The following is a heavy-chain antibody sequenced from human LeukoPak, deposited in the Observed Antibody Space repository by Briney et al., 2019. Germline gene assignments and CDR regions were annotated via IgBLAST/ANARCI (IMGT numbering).Heavy chain of an antibody. CDR3: ARGLYYGSGSYYYFDY. J-gene: IGHJ4*02. Sequence: SETLSLTCTISGGSVSSYYWSWIRQPPGKGLEWIGYIYYSGSTNYNPSLKSRVTISVDTSKNQFSLKLSSVTAADTAVYYCARGLYYGSGSYYYFDYWGQGTLVTVSS. V-gene: IGHV4-59*02. CDR2: IYYSGST. CDR1: GGSVSSYY. D-gene: IGHD3-10*01.